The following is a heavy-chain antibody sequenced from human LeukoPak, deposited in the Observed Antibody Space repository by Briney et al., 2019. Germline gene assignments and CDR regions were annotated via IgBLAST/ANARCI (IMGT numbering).Heavy chain of an antibody. CDR1: GFTFSSYW. V-gene: IGHV3-7*01. J-gene: IGHJ6*03. Sequence: GGSLRLSCAASGFTFSSYWMTWVRQAPGKGLEWVANINPDGSAKHCVDSVKGRFTISRDNAKNSLYLEMNSLRPEDTAVYYCARNFYAITYYMDVWGKGTTVTVSS. CDR3: ARNFYAITYYMDV. CDR2: INPDGSAK. D-gene: IGHD2/OR15-2a*01.